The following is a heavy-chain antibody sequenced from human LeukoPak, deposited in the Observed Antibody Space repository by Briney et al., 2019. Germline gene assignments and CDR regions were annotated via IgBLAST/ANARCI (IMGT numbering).Heavy chain of an antibody. CDR1: GGSISSSSYY. Sequence: SETLSLTCTVSGGSISSSSYYWGWIRQPPGKGLEWIGSIYYSGSTYYNPSLKSRVTISVDTSKNQFSLKLSSVTAADTAVYYCARHDYSNSDYWGQGTLVTVSS. V-gene: IGHV4-39*01. CDR2: IYYSGST. J-gene: IGHJ4*02. D-gene: IGHD4-11*01. CDR3: ARHDYSNSDY.